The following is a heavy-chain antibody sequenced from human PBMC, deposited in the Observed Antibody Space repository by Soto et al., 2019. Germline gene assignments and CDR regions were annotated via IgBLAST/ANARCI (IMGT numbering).Heavy chain of an antibody. J-gene: IGHJ4*02. CDR3: ARDTGMASADL. V-gene: IGHV3-48*03. CDR1: GFTFSYYE. CDR2: ISHTDRLT. Sequence: EVQLAESGGDLVQPGGSLRLSCVGSGFTFSYYEMNWVRQAPGKGLERVSFISHTDRLTHYPDSVRGRFTISRDNAKNSLYLHMTSLRVEDTAVYYCARDTGMASADLWGQGTLFTVSS. D-gene: IGHD6-13*01.